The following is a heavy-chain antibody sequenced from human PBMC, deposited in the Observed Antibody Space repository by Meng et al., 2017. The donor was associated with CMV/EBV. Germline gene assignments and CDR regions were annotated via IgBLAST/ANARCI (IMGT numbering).Heavy chain of an antibody. CDR2: INSDGSST. Sequence: GGSLRLSCAAPGFTFSSYWTHWVRQAPGKGLVWVSRINSDGSSTSYADSVKGRFTISRDNAKNTLYLQMNSLRAEDTAVYYCARGRLGGSFDYWGQGTLVTVSS. CDR3: ARGRLGGSFDY. V-gene: IGHV3-74*01. D-gene: IGHD1-26*01. J-gene: IGHJ4*02. CDR1: GFTFSSYW.